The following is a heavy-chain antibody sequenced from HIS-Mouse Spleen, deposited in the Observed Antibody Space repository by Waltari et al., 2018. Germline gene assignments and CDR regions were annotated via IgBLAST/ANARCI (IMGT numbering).Heavy chain of an antibody. CDR2: ISYDGRNK. Sequence: QVQLVESGGGVVQPGRSLRLSCAASGFTFSSYGMHWVRQAPGKGLEWVAVISYDGRNKYYADSVKGRFTISRDNSKNTLYLQMNSLRAEDTAVYYCAKVNSGSYYFDYWGQGTLVTVSS. D-gene: IGHD1-26*01. J-gene: IGHJ4*02. CDR3: AKVNSGSYYFDY. CDR1: GFTFSSYG. V-gene: IGHV3-30*18.